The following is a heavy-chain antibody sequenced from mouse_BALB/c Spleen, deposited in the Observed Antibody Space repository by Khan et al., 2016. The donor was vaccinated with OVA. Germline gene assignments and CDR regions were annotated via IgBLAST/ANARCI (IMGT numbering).Heavy chain of an antibody. CDR2: INTYTGEP. V-gene: IGHV9-1*02. CDR1: GYTFTNYG. J-gene: IGHJ1*01. CDR3: ARGASYWYFDV. Sequence: QIQLVQSGPELKKPGETVKISCKASGYTFTNYGMKWVKQAPGKGLKWMGWINTYTGEPTYTDDFKGRFAFSLETSARTAYLQINNLKNEDMATYFCARGASYWYFDVWGAGTTVTVSS.